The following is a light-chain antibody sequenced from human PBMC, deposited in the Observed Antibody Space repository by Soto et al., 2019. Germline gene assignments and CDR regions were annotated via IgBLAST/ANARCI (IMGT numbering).Light chain of an antibody. V-gene: IGKV3-11*01. CDR1: QSVSGY. J-gene: IGKJ3*01. Sequence: EIVLTQSPATLSLSPGERATLSCRASQSVSGYLAWYQQKPGQAPRLLIYDGSHRAAGIPSRFSGSGSGTDLTLTISGLEPEDFAVYSCQKRSNWLISFGNGNKVDIK. CDR2: DGS. CDR3: QKRSNWLIS.